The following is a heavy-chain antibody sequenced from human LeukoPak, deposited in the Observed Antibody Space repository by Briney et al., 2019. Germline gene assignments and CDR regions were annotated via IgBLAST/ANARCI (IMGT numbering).Heavy chain of an antibody. CDR3: ARDDYSDSPTYYNGMDV. J-gene: IGHJ6*02. Sequence: GGSLRLSCAASGFTFSTYNINWVRQAPGKGLEWVSSMSGIGGFVHYADSVKGRFTISRDNAKSSLYLQMNSLRAEDTAVYFCARDDYSDSPTYYNGMDVWGQGTAVTVSS. CDR2: MSGIGGFV. D-gene: IGHD4/OR15-4a*01. V-gene: IGHV3-21*01. CDR1: GFTFSTYN.